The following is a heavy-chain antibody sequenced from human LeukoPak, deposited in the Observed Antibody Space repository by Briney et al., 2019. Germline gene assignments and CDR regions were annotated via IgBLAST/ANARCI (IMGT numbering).Heavy chain of an antibody. D-gene: IGHD3-10*01. V-gene: IGHV1-69*04. J-gene: IGHJ6*02. CDR1: GGTFSSYA. Sequence: SVKVSCKASGGTFSSYAISWVRQAPGQGLEWMGRIIPIPSIANYAQKFQGRVTITADKSTSTAYMELSSLRSEDTAVYYCASPTHITMVRGVTKYYYGMDVWGQGTTVTVSS. CDR2: IIPIPSIA. CDR3: ASPTHITMVRGVTKYYYGMDV.